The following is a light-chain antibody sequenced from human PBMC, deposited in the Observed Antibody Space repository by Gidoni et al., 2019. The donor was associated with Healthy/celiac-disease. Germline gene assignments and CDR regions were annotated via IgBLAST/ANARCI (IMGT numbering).Light chain of an antibody. J-gene: IGLJ2*01. Sequence: QSALTQPRSVSGSPGQSVTISCTGTSSDVGGYNYVSWYQQHPGKAPKLMIYDVSTRPSGVPYRFSCSKSGNTASLTISGLQAEDEADYYCCPYAGSYTFVVFGGGTKLTVL. CDR2: DVS. V-gene: IGLV2-11*01. CDR1: SSDVGGYNY. CDR3: CPYAGSYTFVV.